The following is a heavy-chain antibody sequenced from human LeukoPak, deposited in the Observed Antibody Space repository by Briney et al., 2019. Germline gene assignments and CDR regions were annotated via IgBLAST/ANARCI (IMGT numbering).Heavy chain of an antibody. Sequence: GGSLRLSCAASGFTFSNYWMSWVRQAPGKGLEWVASIKQDGSEKYYVDSVKGRFTISRDNSKNTLYLEMNSLSPDDTAVYYCARGVEPLAANTLAYWGQGTLVTVSS. J-gene: IGHJ4*02. CDR2: IKQDGSEK. CDR1: GFTFSNYW. CDR3: ARGVEPLAANTLAY. V-gene: IGHV3-7*03. D-gene: IGHD1-14*01.